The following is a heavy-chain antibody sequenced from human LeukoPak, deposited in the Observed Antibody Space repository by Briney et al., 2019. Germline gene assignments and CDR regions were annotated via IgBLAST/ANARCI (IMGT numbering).Heavy chain of an antibody. J-gene: IGHJ4*02. Sequence: GGSLRLSCAASGFTFNTYTMNWVRQAPGKGLEWVSYISGSSGIIDYADSVRGRFTISRDNAKNSLYLQMNSLRAEDTAVYYCAKEGLSGSYYDLDYWGQGTLVTVSS. D-gene: IGHD1-26*01. V-gene: IGHV3-48*01. CDR3: AKEGLSGSYYDLDY. CDR2: ISGSSGII. CDR1: GFTFNTYT.